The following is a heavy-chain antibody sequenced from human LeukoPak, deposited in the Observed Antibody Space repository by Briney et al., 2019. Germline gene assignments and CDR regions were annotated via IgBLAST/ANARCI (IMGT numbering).Heavy chain of an antibody. V-gene: IGHV1-46*01. CDR1: GYTFTSYY. CDR2: INPSGGST. CDR3: AKGPPRNYYGSGSFNLDY. J-gene: IGHJ4*02. D-gene: IGHD3-10*01. Sequence: GASVTVSCKASGYTFTSYYMHWVRQAPGQGLEWMGIINPSGGSTSYAQTFQGRVTMTRDTSISTAYMELSRLRSDDTAVYYCAKGPPRNYYGSGSFNLDYWGQGTLVTVSS.